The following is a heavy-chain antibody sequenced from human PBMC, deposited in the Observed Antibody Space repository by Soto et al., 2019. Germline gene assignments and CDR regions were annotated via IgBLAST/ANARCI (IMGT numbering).Heavy chain of an antibody. CDR2: IYYFPST. J-gene: IGHJ4*02. CDR1: GGSISTYY. CDR3: ARASGGYDFDY. V-gene: IGHV4-59*01. D-gene: IGHD5-12*01. Sequence: SETRSLTGTVSGGSISTYYWSWIRQPPGKGLEWIGYIYYFPSTQYTPSLNSRVTISVDTSKNQFSLKLTSVTSADTAVYFCARASGGYDFDYWGQGTLVTVSS.